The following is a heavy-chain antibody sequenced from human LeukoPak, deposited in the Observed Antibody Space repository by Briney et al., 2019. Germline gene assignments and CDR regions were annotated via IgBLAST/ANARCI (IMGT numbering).Heavy chain of an antibody. J-gene: IGHJ6*02. D-gene: IGHD5-18*01. V-gene: IGHV3-49*04. Sequence: GGSLRLSCRGYGFTFGDHAMSWVRQALGKGQGWVGFIRSKAYRGTTEYAASVKGRFTISRDDSTSIAYLQMNSLRIEDTAVYYCARGPIQLWIHNAMDVWGQGTTVTVSS. CDR1: GFTFGDHA. CDR2: IRSKAYRGTT. CDR3: ARGPIQLWIHNAMDV.